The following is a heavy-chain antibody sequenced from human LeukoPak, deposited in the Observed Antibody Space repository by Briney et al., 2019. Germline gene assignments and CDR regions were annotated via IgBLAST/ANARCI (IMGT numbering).Heavy chain of an antibody. Sequence: GGSLRLSCAASGFTFRDHYMVWVRQAPGKGLEWVSAISGSGGSTYYADSVKGRFTISRDNSKNTLYLQMNSLRAEDTAVYYCAKGVAPGADYGGQGTLVTVSS. V-gene: IGHV3-23*01. D-gene: IGHD5-12*01. J-gene: IGHJ4*02. CDR3: AKGVAPGADY. CDR1: GFTFRDHY. CDR2: ISGSGGST.